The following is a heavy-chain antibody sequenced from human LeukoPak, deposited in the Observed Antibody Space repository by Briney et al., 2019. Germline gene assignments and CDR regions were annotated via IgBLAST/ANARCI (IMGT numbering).Heavy chain of an antibody. CDR3: ARRMPGRWFGHYYMDV. Sequence: GGSLRLSCAASGFTFSSYGMHWVRQAPGKGLEWVAVISYDGSNKYYADSVKGRFTISRDNSKNTLYLQMNSLRAEDTAVYYCARRMPGRWFGHYYMDVWGKGTTVTISS. V-gene: IGHV3-30*03. D-gene: IGHD3-10*01. CDR1: GFTFSSYG. J-gene: IGHJ6*03. CDR2: ISYDGSNK.